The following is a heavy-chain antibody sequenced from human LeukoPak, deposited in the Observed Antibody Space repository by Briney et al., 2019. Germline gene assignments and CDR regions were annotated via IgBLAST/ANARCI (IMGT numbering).Heavy chain of an antibody. Sequence: ASVKVSCKASGYTFTSYGISWVRQAPGQGLEWMGWISAYNGNTNYAQKLQGRVTMTRDTSISTAYMELSRLRSDDTAVYYCATDSSGQPGYWGQGTLVTVSS. D-gene: IGHD6-19*01. J-gene: IGHJ4*02. CDR3: ATDSSGQPGY. CDR2: ISAYNGNT. CDR1: GYTFTSYG. V-gene: IGHV1-18*01.